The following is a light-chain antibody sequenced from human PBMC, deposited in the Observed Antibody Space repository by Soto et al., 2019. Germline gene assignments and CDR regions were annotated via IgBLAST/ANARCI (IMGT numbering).Light chain of an antibody. CDR3: ATWDSSLSAWL. CDR1: SSNIGNNY. CDR2: DNN. Sequence: QSVLTQPPSLSAAPGQTVTISCSGGSSNIGNNYVSWYQQVAGTTPKLLIFDNNKRPSGIPDRFSGSKSGTSATLGIAGLQTGDAAVYYCATWDSSLSAWLFGGGTKLTVL. V-gene: IGLV1-51*01. J-gene: IGLJ3*02.